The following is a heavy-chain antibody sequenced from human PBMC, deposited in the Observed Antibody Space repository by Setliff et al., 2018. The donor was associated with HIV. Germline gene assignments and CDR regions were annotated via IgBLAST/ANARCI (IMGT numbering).Heavy chain of an antibody. CDR3: ARGPATLVGLDV. CDR1: RGSVSSNNW. CDR2: IFRSGST. Sequence: SETLSLTCVVSRGSVSSNNWWTWIRQPPGKGLEWIGQIFRSGSTNYNPLLKSRVTMSVDNYKNQFSLRLTSVTAADTAVYYCARGPATLVGLDVWGQGTTVTVSS. J-gene: IGHJ6*02. V-gene: IGHV4-4*02.